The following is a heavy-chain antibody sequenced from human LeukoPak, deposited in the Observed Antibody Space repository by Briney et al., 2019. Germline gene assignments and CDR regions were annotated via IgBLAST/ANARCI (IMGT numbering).Heavy chain of an antibody. CDR1: GFTFSSYA. V-gene: IGHV3-23*01. J-gene: IGHJ6*03. CDR2: ISGSGGST. CDR3: AKGPFYYYYYMDV. Sequence: GRSLRLSCAASGFTFSSYAMSWVRQAPGKGLEWVSAISGSGGSTYYADSVKGRFTISRDNSKNTLYLQMNSLRAEDTAVYYCAKGPFYYYYYMDVWGKGTTVTVSS.